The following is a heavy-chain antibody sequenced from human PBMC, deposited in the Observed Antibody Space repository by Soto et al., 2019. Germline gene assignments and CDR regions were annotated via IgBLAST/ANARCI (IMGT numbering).Heavy chain of an antibody. J-gene: IGHJ4*02. CDR1: GYTFTSYD. V-gene: IGHV1-8*01. CDR3: ARDLLTGYSSIFPLDY. CDR2: MNPNSGNT. D-gene: IGHD3-9*01. Sequence: ASVKVSSKASGYTFTSYDINWVRQATGQGLEWMGWMNPNSGNTGYAQKFQGRVTMTRNTSISTAYMELSSLRSEDTAVYYCARDLLTGYSSIFPLDYWGQGTLVTVSS.